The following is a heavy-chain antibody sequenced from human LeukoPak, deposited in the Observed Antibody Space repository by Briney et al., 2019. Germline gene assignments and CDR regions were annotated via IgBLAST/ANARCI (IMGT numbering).Heavy chain of an antibody. CDR2: IYYSGST. J-gene: IGHJ6*03. V-gene: IGHV4-59*01. CDR3: ARVLRYCSGGNCYSGGLGYMDV. Sequence: NPSETLSLACTVSGGSISSYYWSWIRQPPGKGLEWIGYIYYSGSTNYNPSLKSRVTISVDTSKNQFSLKLSSVTAADTAVYYCARVLRYCSGGNCYSGGLGYMDVWGKGTTVTISS. CDR1: GGSISSYY. D-gene: IGHD2-15*01.